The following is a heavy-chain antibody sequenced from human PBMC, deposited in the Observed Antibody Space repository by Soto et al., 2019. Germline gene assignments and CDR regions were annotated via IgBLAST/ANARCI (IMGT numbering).Heavy chain of an antibody. D-gene: IGHD4-4*01. CDR2: IFYRGET. V-gene: IGHV4-59*13. CDR3: ARGSNSNFEGPIV. J-gene: IGHJ4*02. Sequence: SDTLSLTFSFSGGTIVYDSWNWIRQPPGKGLEWIGYIFYRGETKYNPSHSLWSRVTISTDTSKNQVSLTLTSVTAADTAVYYCARGSNSNFEGPIVWGQGTLVTVSS. CDR1: GGTIVYDS.